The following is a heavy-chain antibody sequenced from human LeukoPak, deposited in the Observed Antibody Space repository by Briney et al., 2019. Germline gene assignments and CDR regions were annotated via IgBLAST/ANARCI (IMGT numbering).Heavy chain of an antibody. CDR2: ISSDSFSTI. D-gene: IGHD3-16*01. Sequence: GGSLRLSCAASGFTFSSYAMSWVRQAPGKGLERVSYISSDSFSTIYYADSVKGRFTISRDNAKNSLYLQMNSLRDEDTAVYYCARGTYDYLADYWGQGTLVTVSS. V-gene: IGHV3-48*02. CDR1: GFTFSSYA. J-gene: IGHJ4*02. CDR3: ARGTYDYLADY.